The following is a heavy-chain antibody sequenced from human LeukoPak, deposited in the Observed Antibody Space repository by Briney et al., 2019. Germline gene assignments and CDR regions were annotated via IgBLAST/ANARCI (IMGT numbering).Heavy chain of an antibody. Sequence: GGSLRLSCVASGFTFSTYWMSWVRQAPGKGLEWVANLKQDGSVKHYVDSVKGRFTISRDNAKNSLYLQMTNLRAEDTAAYYCATSADSPGNSWGQGTLITVSS. CDR2: LKQDGSVK. J-gene: IGHJ4*02. CDR3: ATSADSPGNS. CDR1: GFTFSTYW. V-gene: IGHV3-7*01. D-gene: IGHD4-23*01.